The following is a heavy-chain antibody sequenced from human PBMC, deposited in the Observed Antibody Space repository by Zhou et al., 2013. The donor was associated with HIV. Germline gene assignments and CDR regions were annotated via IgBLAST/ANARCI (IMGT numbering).Heavy chain of an antibody. CDR2: IIPILGIT. Sequence: QVQLVQSGAEVKKPGSSVKVSCKASGGTFSSYAISWVRQAPGQGLEWMGRIIPILGITNYAQKFQDRVTITADRSTSTAYMELSSLRSEDTAVYYCASGLYCSSTSCWYFDYWGQGTLVTVSS. J-gene: IGHJ4*02. D-gene: IGHD2-2*01. V-gene: IGHV1-69*04. CDR1: GGTFSSYA. CDR3: ASGLYCSSTSCWYFDY.